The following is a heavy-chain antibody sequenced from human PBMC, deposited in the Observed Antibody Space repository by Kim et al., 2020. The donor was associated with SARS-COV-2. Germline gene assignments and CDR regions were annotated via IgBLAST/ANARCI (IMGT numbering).Heavy chain of an antibody. CDR3: ARCDYVWGSYPAPPNPVSVDY. CDR1: GFTFSDYY. V-gene: IGHV3-11*01. CDR2: ISSSGSTI. J-gene: IGHJ4*02. Sequence: GGSLRLSCAASGFTFSDYYMSWIRQAPGKGLEWVSYISSSGSTIYYADSVKGRFTISRDNAKNSLYLQMNSLRAEDTAVYYCARCDYVWGSYPAPPNPVSVDYWGQGTLVTVSS. D-gene: IGHD3-16*02.